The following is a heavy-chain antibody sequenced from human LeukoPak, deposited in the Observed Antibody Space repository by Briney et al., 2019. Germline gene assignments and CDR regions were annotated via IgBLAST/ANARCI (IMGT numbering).Heavy chain of an antibody. V-gene: IGHV1-69*13. Sequence: SVKVSCKASGGTFSSYAISWVRQAPGQGLEWMGGIIPIFGTANYAQKFQGRVTITADESTSTAYMELSSLRSEDTAVYYCARAPYEYYYDRGPPYYYYYYMDVWGKGTTVTISS. D-gene: IGHD3-22*01. CDR1: GGTFSSYA. J-gene: IGHJ6*03. CDR3: ARAPYEYYYDRGPPYYYYYYMDV. CDR2: IIPIFGTA.